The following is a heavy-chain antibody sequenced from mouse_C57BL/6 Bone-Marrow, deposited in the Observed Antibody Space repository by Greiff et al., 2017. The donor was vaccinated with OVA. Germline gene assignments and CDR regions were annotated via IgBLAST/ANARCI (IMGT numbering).Heavy chain of an antibody. D-gene: IGHD1-1*01. CDR3: ARPDYGSWYFDV. CDR2: IDPSDSYT. Sequence: QVQLQQPGAELVMPGASVKLSCKASGYTFTSYWMHWVKQWPGQGLEWIGEIDPSDSYTNYNRKVKGKSTLTVDKSSSTAYMQLSSLSSEDSAVYYCARPDYGSWYFDVWGTEATVTVSS. J-gene: IGHJ1*03. CDR1: GYTFTSYW. V-gene: IGHV1-69*01.